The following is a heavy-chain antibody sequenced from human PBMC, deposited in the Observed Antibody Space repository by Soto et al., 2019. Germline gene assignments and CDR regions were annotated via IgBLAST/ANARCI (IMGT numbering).Heavy chain of an antibody. V-gene: IGHV4-4*07. Sequence: PSETLSLTCTVSGGSISSYYWSWIRQPAGKGLEWIGRIYTSGSTNYNPSLKSRVTMSVDTSKNQFSLKLSSVTAADTAVYYCARKGSSGMLTGYRPYYWGQGTLVTVS. CDR3: ARKGSSGMLTGYRPYY. CDR2: IYTSGST. J-gene: IGHJ4*02. D-gene: IGHD3-9*01. CDR1: GGSISSYY.